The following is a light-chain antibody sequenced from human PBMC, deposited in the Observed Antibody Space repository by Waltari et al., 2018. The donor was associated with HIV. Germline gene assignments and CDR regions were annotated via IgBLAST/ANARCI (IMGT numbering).Light chain of an antibody. J-gene: IGLJ2*01. CDR1: SSNIGNNN. Sequence: QSVLTQPPSASGTPGQRVTISCSGSSSNIGNNNVYWYRQLPGLAPRLLIYRNNQRPSGVPDRLSGSKSGTSASLAISGLRSEDEADYYCATWTDSLSGVVFGGGTKLRVL. CDR2: RNN. V-gene: IGLV1-47*01. CDR3: ATWTDSLSGVV.